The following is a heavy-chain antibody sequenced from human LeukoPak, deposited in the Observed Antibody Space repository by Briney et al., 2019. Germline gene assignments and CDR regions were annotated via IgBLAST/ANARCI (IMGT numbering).Heavy chain of an antibody. V-gene: IGHV4-34*01. J-gene: IGHJ4*02. Sequence: PSETLSLTCTVSGGSISSYYWSWIRQPPGKGLEWIGEINHSGSTNYNPSLKSRVTISVDTSKNQFSLKLSSVTAADTAVYYCARRRRYYDSSGYSDYWGQGTLVTVSS. D-gene: IGHD3-22*01. CDR3: ARRRRYYDSSGYSDY. CDR1: GGSISSYY. CDR2: INHSGST.